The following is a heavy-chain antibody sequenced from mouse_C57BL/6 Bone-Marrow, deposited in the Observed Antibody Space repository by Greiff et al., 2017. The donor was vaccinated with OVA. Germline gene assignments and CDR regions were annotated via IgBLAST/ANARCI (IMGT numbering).Heavy chain of an antibody. D-gene: IGHD1-1*01. V-gene: IGHV5-17*01. CDR1: GFTFSDYG. CDR3: ARTPSYYGSSWNWFAY. CDR2: ISSGSSTI. Sequence: EVQVVESGGGLVKPGGSLKLSCAASGFTFSDYGMHWVRQAPEKGLEWVAYISSGSSTIYYADTVKGRFTISRDNAKNTLFLQMTSLRSEDTAMYYCARTPSYYGSSWNWFAYWGQGTLVTVSA. J-gene: IGHJ3*01.